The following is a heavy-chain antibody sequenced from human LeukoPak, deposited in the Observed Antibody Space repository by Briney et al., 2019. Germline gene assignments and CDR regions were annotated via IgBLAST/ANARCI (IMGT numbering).Heavy chain of an antibody. J-gene: IGHJ6*03. V-gene: IGHV3-23*01. Sequence: PGGSLRLSCAASGFTFISYAMSWVRQAPGKGLEWVSAISGSGGSTYYADSVKGRFTISRDNSKNTLYLQMNSLRAEDTAVYYCAKGSCSSTSCYYYYMDVWGKGTTVTVSS. D-gene: IGHD2-2*01. CDR3: AKGSCSSTSCYYYYMDV. CDR2: ISGSGGST. CDR1: GFTFISYA.